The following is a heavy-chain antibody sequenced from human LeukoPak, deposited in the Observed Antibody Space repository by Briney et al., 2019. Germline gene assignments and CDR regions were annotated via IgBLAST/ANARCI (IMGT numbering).Heavy chain of an antibody. V-gene: IGHV3-53*01. CDR3: AKRGWMSW. CDR1: GFTVSNNY. D-gene: IGHD6-13*01. J-gene: IGHJ4*02. CDR2: IYSGGST. Sequence: GGSLRLSCAASGFTVSNNYMSWVRQAPGKGLEWVSIIYSGGSTYYADSVKGRFTISRDNSKNTLHLQMKSLRADDTAVYYCAKRGWMSWWGQGTLVTVSS.